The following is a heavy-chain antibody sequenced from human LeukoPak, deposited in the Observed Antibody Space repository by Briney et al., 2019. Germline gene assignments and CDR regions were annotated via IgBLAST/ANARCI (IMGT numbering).Heavy chain of an antibody. CDR3: ARDLWDATGF. CDR2: IYSGGST. CDR1: GFTFNSNY. D-gene: IGHD3-3*01. Sequence: QTGGSLRLSCAASGFTFNSNYMSWVRQAPGKGLEWVSVIYSGGSTYYADSVKGRFTISRDISKSTLYLQMNSLRPEDTAAYYCARDLWDATGFWGQGTLVTVSS. J-gene: IGHJ4*02. V-gene: IGHV3-66*02.